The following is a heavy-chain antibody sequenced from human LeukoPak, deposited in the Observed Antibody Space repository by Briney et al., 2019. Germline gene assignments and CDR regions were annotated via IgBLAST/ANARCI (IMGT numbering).Heavy chain of an antibody. CDR1: GFTFGDYA. D-gene: IGHD3-3*01. Sequence: GGSLRLSCTASGFTFGDYAMSWFRQAPGQGLEWVGFIRSKAYGGTTEYAASVKGRFTISRDDSKSIAYLQMNSLKTEDTAVYYCTRVDTIFGVVMIDYWGQGTLVTVSS. CDR3: TRVDTIFGVVMIDY. J-gene: IGHJ4*02. V-gene: IGHV3-49*03. CDR2: IRSKAYGGTT.